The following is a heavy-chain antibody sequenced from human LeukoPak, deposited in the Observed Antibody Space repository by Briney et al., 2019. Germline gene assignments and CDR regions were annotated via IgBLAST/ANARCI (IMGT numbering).Heavy chain of an antibody. CDR3: ARDQGSYTGYEVGY. V-gene: IGHV3-21*05. J-gene: IGHJ4*02. D-gene: IGHD5-12*01. Sequence: GGSLRLSCVTSGFSFNRYSMNWVRQAPGKGLEWVSFISSSGSFIYYEDSVKGRFIITRDNAKNSVFLQLNSLRAEDTGVYYCARDQGSYTGYEVGYWGQGTLVTVSS. CDR1: GFSFNRYS. CDR2: ISSSGSFI.